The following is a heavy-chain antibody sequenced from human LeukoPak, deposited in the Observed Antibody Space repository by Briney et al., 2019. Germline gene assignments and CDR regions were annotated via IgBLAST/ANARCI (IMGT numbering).Heavy chain of an antibody. Sequence: GGSLRLSCAASGFTFSTYWMHWVRQVPGKGLVWVSRISPDGTSALYADSVKGRFTISRDNSENTLYLQMNSLRAEDTAVYYCYIPYYDTSAYKGYWGQGTLVTVSS. J-gene: IGHJ4*02. CDR3: YIPYYDTSAYKGY. D-gene: IGHD3-22*01. CDR1: GFTFSTYW. V-gene: IGHV3-74*01. CDR2: ISPDGTSA.